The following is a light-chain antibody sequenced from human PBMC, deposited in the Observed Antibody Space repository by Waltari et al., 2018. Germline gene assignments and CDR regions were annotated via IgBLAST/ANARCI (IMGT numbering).Light chain of an antibody. Sequence: EKVMTQSPATLSVSPGARATLSCRASQSVSSNLAWYQQKPGQAPRLLIYGASTRATGIPARFSGSGSGTEFTLTISSLQSEDFAVYYCQQYNNWPPWTFGQGTKVEIK. V-gene: IGKV3-15*01. J-gene: IGKJ1*01. CDR1: QSVSSN. CDR3: QQYNNWPPWT. CDR2: GAS.